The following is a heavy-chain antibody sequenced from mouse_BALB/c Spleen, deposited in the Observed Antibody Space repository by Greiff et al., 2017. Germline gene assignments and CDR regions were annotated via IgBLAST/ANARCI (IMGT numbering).Heavy chain of an antibody. CDR1: GYTFTDYN. V-gene: IGHV1S29*02. D-gene: IGHD1-1*01. J-gene: IGHJ4*01. CDR3: ARIGGRYGSSLYYAMDY. CDR2: IYPYNGGT. Sequence: VQLKQSGPELVKPGASVKISCKASGYTFTDYNMHWVKQSHGKSLEWIGYIYPYNGGTGYNQKFKSKATLTVDNSSSTAYMELRSLTSEDSAVYYCARIGGRYGSSLYYAMDYWGQGTSVTVSS.